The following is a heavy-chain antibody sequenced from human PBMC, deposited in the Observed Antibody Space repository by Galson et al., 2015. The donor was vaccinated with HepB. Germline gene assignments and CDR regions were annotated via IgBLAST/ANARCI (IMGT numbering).Heavy chain of an antibody. CDR1: GYSFTSYW. V-gene: IGHV5-10-1*01. CDR2: IDPSDSYT. CDR3: ARHLDYDILTGYSNWFDP. Sequence: QSGAEVKKPGESLRISCKGSGYSFTSYWISWVRQMPGKGLEWMGRIDPSDSYTNYSPSFQGHATISADKSISTAYLQWSSLKASDTAMYYCARHLDYDILTGYSNWFDPWGQGTLVTVSS. D-gene: IGHD3-9*01. J-gene: IGHJ5*02.